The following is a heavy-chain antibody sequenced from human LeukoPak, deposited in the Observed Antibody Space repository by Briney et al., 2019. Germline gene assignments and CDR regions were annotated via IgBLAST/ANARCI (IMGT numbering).Heavy chain of an antibody. D-gene: IGHD4-11*01. Sequence: GGSLRLSCAASGFTFGSYAMHWVRQAPGKGLGWVAVISYEGRKEEYGASVKGGFTISRDNSQDRLYLQMNTLTPEDTAIYYCAKDRSAYSNHFAHCGQGTLVSVS. J-gene: IGHJ1*01. CDR3: AKDRSAYSNHFAH. V-gene: IGHV3-30*18. CDR2: ISYEGRKE. CDR1: GFTFGSYA.